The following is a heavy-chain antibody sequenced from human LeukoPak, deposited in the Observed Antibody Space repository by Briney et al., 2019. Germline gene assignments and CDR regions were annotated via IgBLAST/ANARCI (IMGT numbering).Heavy chain of an antibody. CDR2: IWYDGSNK. CDR3: ARDGPVIAAAGTPLDY. V-gene: IGHV3-33*01. CDR1: GFTFSSYG. D-gene: IGHD6-13*01. Sequence: GRSLRLSCAASGFTFSSYGMHWVRQAPGKGLEWVAVIWYDGSNKYYADSVKGRFTISRDNSKNTLCLQMNSLRAEDTAVYYCARDGPVIAAAGTPLDYWGQGTLVTVSS. J-gene: IGHJ4*02.